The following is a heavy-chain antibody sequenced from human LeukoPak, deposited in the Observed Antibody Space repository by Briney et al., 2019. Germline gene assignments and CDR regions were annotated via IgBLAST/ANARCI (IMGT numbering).Heavy chain of an antibody. CDR3: ARARVYCSGGSCYLFDY. CDR1: GGSISSSSYY. V-gene: IGHV4-39*07. Sequence: SETLSLTCTVSGGSISSSSYYWGWIRQPPGKGLEWIGSIYYSGSTYYNPSLKSRVTISVDTSKNQFSLKLSSVTAADTAVYYCARARVYCSGGSCYLFDYWGQGTLVTVSS. CDR2: IYYSGST. D-gene: IGHD2-15*01. J-gene: IGHJ4*02.